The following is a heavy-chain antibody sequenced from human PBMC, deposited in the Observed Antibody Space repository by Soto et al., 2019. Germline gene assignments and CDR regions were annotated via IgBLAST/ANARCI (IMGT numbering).Heavy chain of an antibody. J-gene: IGHJ6*02. CDR3: ARRQWLLKGYYYGMDV. CDR2: MNPNSGNT. Sequence: QVKLVQSGAEVKKPGASVKVSCKASGYTFTSYDINWVRQATGQGLEWMGWMNPNSGNTGYAQKFQGRVTMTRNTSISTAYMELSSLRSEDTAVYYCARRQWLLKGYYYGMDVWGQGTTVTVSS. CDR1: GYTFTSYD. V-gene: IGHV1-8*01. D-gene: IGHD6-19*01.